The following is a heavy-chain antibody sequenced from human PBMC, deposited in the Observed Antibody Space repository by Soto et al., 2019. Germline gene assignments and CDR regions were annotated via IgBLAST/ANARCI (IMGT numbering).Heavy chain of an antibody. CDR3: ARQEAARPLDY. D-gene: IGHD6-6*01. V-gene: IGHV4-39*01. J-gene: IGHJ4*02. CDR1: GGSITSNTYF. Sequence: QLQLQESGPGLVKPSETLSLTCTVSGGSITSNTYFWGWIRQPPGKGLEWIGSIFYSGSTYYNPSLKSRVTISADTSKNQFSLKLSSVTAADTAVYYCARQEAARPLDYWGQGTLVTFAS. CDR2: IFYSGST.